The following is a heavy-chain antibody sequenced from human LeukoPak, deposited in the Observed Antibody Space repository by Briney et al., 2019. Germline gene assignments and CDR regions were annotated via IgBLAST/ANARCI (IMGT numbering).Heavy chain of an antibody. CDR1: GGSISSSSYY. CDR3: ARERDRDYYDSSGYWLS. Sequence: SETLSLTCTVSGGSISSSSYYWGWIRQPPGKGLEWIGSIYYSGSTYYNPSLKSRVTISVDTSKNQFSLKLSSVTAADTAVYYCARERDRDYYDSSGYWLSWGQGTLVTVSS. J-gene: IGHJ5*02. D-gene: IGHD3-22*01. CDR2: IYYSGST. V-gene: IGHV4-39*07.